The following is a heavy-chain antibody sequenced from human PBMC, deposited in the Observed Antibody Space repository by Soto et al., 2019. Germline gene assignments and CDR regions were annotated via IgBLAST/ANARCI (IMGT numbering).Heavy chain of an antibody. D-gene: IGHD2-15*01. Sequence: GESLKISCKGSGYSFTSYWIGWVRQMPGKGLEWMGIIYPGDSDTRYSPSFQGQVTISADKSISTAYLQWSSLKASDTAMYYCARGYCSGGGCYSSHYYYYYYMDVWGKGTTVTVSS. CDR2: IYPGDSDT. CDR1: GYSFTSYW. CDR3: ARGYCSGGGCYSSHYYYYYYMDV. J-gene: IGHJ6*03. V-gene: IGHV5-51*01.